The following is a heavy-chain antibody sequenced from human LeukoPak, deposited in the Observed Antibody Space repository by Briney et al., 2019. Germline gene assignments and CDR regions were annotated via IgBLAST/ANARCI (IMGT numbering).Heavy chain of an antibody. V-gene: IGHV3-48*01. CDR1: GFTFSSYS. D-gene: IGHD3-22*01. CDR2: ISSSSSTI. J-gene: IGHJ4*02. CDR3: ARFGWTPGGYYDSSGEPGWSDY. Sequence: GGSLRLSCAASGFTFSSYSMSWVRQAPGKGLEWVSYISSSSSTIYYADSVKGRFTISRDNAKNSLYLQMNSLRAEDTAVYYCARFGWTPGGYYDSSGEPGWSDYWGQGTLVTVSS.